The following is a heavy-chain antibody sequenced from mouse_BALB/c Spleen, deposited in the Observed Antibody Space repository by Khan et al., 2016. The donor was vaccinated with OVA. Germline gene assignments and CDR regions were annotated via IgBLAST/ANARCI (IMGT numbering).Heavy chain of an antibody. V-gene: IGHV5-4*02. CDR1: EFTFSDYY. D-gene: IGHD1-1*02. J-gene: IGHJ3*01. CDR3: ARGFYGGPFTY. Sequence: EVELVESEGGLVKPGGSLKLSCAASEFTFSDYYMYWIRQTPEKRLEWVATISDGGSYSYYPASVKGRFTISRDDVKSNLYLQMSSLKSEDTAMYYCARGFYGGPFTYWGQGTLVTVSA. CDR2: ISDGGSYS.